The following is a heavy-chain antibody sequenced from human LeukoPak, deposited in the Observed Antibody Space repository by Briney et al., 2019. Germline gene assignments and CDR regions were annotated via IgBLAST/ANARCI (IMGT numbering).Heavy chain of an antibody. D-gene: IGHD6-13*01. CDR3: ARDRRIANWFDP. CDR2: ISAYNGNT. V-gene: IGHV1-18*01. J-gene: IGHJ5*02. Sequence: ASVKVPCKASGYTFTSYGISWVRQAPGQGLEWMGWISAYNGNTNYAQKLQGRVTMTTDTSTSTAYMELRSLRSDDTAVYYCARDRRIANWFDPWGQGTLVTVSS. CDR1: GYTFTSYG.